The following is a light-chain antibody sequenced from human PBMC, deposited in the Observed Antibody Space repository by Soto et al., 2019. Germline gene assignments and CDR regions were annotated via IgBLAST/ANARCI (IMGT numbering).Light chain of an antibody. J-gene: IGLJ3*02. CDR1: SGINVGTYR. Sequence: QPVLTQPSSLSASPGASSSLTCTLRSGINVGTYRIYWYQQKPGSHPQYLLRYKSDSDKQQGSGVPSRFSGSKDASANAGILLISGLQSEDEADYYCMIWHSSAWVFGGGTKLTV. CDR2: YKSDSDK. CDR3: MIWHSSAWV. V-gene: IGLV5-45*03.